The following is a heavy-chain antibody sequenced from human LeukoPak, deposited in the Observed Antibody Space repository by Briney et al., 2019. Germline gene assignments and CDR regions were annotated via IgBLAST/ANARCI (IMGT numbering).Heavy chain of an antibody. CDR1: GFTFSSNA. CDR3: AKPYYDMLTGKGPSDF. V-gene: IGHV3-23*01. Sequence: GGSLRLSCAASGFTFSSNAMIWVRQAPGKGLEWVSGISDSGDTTYYADSVKGRFTISRDNSKNTLYLQMNNLRAEDMAVYYCAKPYYDMLTGKGPSDFWGRGTLVTVSS. D-gene: IGHD3-9*01. CDR2: ISDSGDTT. J-gene: IGHJ4*02.